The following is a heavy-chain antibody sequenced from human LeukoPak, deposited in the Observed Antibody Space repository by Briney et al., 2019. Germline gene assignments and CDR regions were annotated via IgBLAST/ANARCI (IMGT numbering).Heavy chain of an antibody. CDR1: GFTFISYA. J-gene: IGHJ5*02. CDR2: ISGSGGST. Sequence: GGSLRLSCAASGFTFISYAMSGVRQAPGKGLEWVSAISGSGGSTYYADSVKGRFTLSRDNSKNTLYLQMNSLRAEEPAVYYCAKSGGSCPYWFDPWGQGTLVTVSS. D-gene: IGHD1-26*01. V-gene: IGHV3-23*01. CDR3: AKSGGSCPYWFDP.